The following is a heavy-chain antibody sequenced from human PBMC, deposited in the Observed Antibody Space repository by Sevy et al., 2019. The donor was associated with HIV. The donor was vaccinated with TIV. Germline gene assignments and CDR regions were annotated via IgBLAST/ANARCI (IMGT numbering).Heavy chain of an antibody. J-gene: IGHJ3*01. CDR2: ISYNGDSI. CDR3: ARGRGWELADVITDAYDF. CDR1: GFNFEEYT. V-gene: IGHV3-9*01. D-gene: IGHD1-26*01. Sequence: GGSLRLSCAASGFNFEEYTMHWIRQRPGKGPEWVAGISYNGDSIAYVGAVKGRFRISRDKTEKTLFLQMDRLRLEDTAVYWCARGRGWELADVITDAYDFWGQGTKVTVSS.